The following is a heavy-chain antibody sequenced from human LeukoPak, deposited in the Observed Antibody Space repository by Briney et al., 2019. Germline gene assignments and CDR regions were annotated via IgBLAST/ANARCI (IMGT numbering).Heavy chain of an antibody. CDR2: INPNSWGT. V-gene: IGHV1-2*02. CDR1: GYTFTGYY. CDR3: ARDPYYGAWNWFDP. Sequence: ASVKVSCKASGYTFTGYYMHWVRQAPGQGLECMGWINPNSWGTNYAQKFQGRVTITRYTSSSTAYMELSRLRSDDTAVYYCARDPYYGAWNWFDPWGQGTLVTVSS. J-gene: IGHJ5*02. D-gene: IGHD4-17*01.